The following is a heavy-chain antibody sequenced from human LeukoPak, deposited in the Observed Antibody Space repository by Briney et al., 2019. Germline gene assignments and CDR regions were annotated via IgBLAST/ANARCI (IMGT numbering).Heavy chain of an antibody. V-gene: IGHV1-69*05. CDR1: GGTFSSYA. J-gene: IGHJ5*02. CDR3: ARDREVGATFWFDP. Sequence: ASVKVSCKASGGTFSSYAISGVRRAPGQGLEWRGGIIPIFGTANYAQKVQGRVTIPTDESTSTAYMALSSLRSEDTAVYYCARDREVGATFWFDPWGQGTLVTVSS. CDR2: IIPIFGTA. D-gene: IGHD1-26*01.